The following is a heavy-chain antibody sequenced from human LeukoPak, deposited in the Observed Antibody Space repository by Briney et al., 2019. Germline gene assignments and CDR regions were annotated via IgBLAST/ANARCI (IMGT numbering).Heavy chain of an antibody. D-gene: IGHD3-9*01. Sequence: ASVKVSCKASGGTFSSYAISWVRQAPGQGLEWMGRIIPILGIANYAQKFQGRLTITTDESTSTFYMELSSLKFDDSAVYFCARESGSVPFYNALTGRQDYYFYYMDVWGKGTTVTVSS. V-gene: IGHV1-69*04. J-gene: IGHJ6*03. CDR3: ARESGSVPFYNALTGRQDYYFYYMDV. CDR1: GGTFSSYA. CDR2: IIPILGIA.